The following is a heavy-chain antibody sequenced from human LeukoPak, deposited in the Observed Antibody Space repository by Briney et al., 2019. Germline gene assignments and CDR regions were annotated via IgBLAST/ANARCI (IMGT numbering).Heavy chain of an antibody. CDR2: IKQDGSEK. V-gene: IGHV3-7*01. D-gene: IGHD4-23*01. J-gene: IGHJ6*02. CDR3: ARDNGGTTIYGMDV. CDR1: GFTFSSYW. Sequence: GGSLRLSCAASGFTFSSYWMSWVRQAPGKGLEWVANIKQDGSEKYYVDSVKGRFTISRDNAKNSLYLQMNSLRAEDTAVYYCARDNGGTTIYGMDVWGQGTTVTVSS.